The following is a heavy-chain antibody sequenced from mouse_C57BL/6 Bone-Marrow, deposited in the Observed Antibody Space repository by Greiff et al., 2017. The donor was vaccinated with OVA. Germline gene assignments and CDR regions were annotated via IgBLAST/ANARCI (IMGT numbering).Heavy chain of an antibody. CDR2: INPSNGGT. J-gene: IGHJ1*03. CDR1: GYTFTSYW. V-gene: IGHV1-53*01. Sequence: QVQLQQPGPELVKPGASVKLSCKASGYTFTSYWMHWVKQRPGQGLEWIGNINPSNGGTNYNEKFKSKATLTVDKSSSTAYMQLSSLTSEDSAVYYCAREGEMGRGYFDVWDTGTTVTVSS. D-gene: IGHD4-1*01. CDR3: AREGEMGRGYFDV.